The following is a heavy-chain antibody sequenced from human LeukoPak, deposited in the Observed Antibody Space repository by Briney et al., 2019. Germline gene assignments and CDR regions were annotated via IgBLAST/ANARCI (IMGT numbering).Heavy chain of an antibody. CDR1: GYSFTSYW. Sequence: PGESLKISCKGSGYSFTSYWIGWVRQMPGKGLEWMGIIYPGDSDTRHSPSFQGQVTISADKSISTAYLQWSSLKASDTAMYYCARQGTDDYGDYLYYYYYGMDVWGQGTTVTVSS. V-gene: IGHV5-51*01. J-gene: IGHJ6*02. D-gene: IGHD4-17*01. CDR3: ARQGTDDYGDYLYYYYYGMDV. CDR2: IYPGDSDT.